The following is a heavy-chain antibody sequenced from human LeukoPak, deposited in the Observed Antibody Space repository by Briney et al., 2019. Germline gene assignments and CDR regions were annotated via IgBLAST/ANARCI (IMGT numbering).Heavy chain of an antibody. V-gene: IGHV4-39*07. D-gene: IGHD3-16*01. Sequence: SETLSLTCTVSNASISSNTYYRAWIRQPPGKGLEYIGSINYRGSTYYNPSLKSRVTLSVDTSKNQFSLKLNSVTAADTAVYYCATYKYDYVWGNQHFDYWGQGTLVTVSS. CDR1: NASISSNTYY. CDR2: INYRGST. J-gene: IGHJ4*02. CDR3: ATYKYDYVWGNQHFDY.